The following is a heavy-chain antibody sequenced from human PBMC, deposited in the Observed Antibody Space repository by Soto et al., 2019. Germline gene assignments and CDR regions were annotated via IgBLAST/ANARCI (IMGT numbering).Heavy chain of an antibody. D-gene: IGHD2-15*01. J-gene: IGHJ4*02. CDR1: GGSFSGYY. CDR2: INHSGST. Sequence: SETLSLTCAVYGGSFSGYYWSWIRQPPGKGLEWIGEINHSGSTNYNPSLKLRVTISVDTSKNQFSLKLSSVTAADTAVYYCASLKVAGTVDYWGQGTLVTVSS. CDR3: ASLKVAGTVDY. V-gene: IGHV4-34*01.